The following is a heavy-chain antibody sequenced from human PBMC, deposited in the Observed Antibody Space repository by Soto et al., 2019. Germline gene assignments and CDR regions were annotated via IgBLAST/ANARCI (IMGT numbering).Heavy chain of an antibody. V-gene: IGHV4-30-4*01. CDR3: ARAVGYCSSTSCYPLNYFDY. CDR1: GGSISSGDYY. D-gene: IGHD2-2*01. J-gene: IGHJ4*02. CDR2: IYYSGST. Sequence: KTSETLSLTCTVSGGSISSGDYYWSWIRQPPGKGLEWIGYIYYSGSTYYNPSLKSRVTISVDTSKNQFSLKLSSVTAADTAVYYCARAVGYCSSTSCYPLNYFDYWGQGALVTVSS.